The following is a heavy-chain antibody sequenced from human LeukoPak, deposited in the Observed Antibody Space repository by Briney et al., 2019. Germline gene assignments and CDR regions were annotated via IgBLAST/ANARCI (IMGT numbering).Heavy chain of an antibody. Sequence: GGSLRLSCAASGFTFSSYAMSWVRQAPGKGLEWVSAISGSGGSTYYADSVKGRFTISRDNSKNTLYLQMNSLRAEDTAVYYCAKDRSVTMIVLGWVAWGQGTLVTVSS. D-gene: IGHD3-22*01. CDR2: ISGSGGST. CDR1: GFTFSSYA. V-gene: IGHV3-23*01. J-gene: IGHJ5*02. CDR3: AKDRSVTMIVLGWVA.